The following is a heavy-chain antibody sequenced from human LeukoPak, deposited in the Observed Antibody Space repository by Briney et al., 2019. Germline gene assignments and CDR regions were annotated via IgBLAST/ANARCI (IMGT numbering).Heavy chain of an antibody. D-gene: IGHD2-15*01. CDR2: IYYSGST. CDR3: ARAAYCSGGSCFDY. V-gene: IGHV4-31*03. Sequence: SETLFLTCTVSGGSISSGGYYWSWIRQHPGKGLEWIGYIYYSGSTYYNPSLKSRVTISVDTSKNQFSLKLSSVTAADTAVYYCARAAYCSGGSCFDYWGQGTLVTVSS. CDR1: GGSISSGGYY. J-gene: IGHJ4*02.